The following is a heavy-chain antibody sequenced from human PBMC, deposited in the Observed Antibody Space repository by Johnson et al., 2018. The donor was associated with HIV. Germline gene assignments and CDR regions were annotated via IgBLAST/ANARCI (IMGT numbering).Heavy chain of an antibody. CDR2: ISYGGNAK. CDR3: ARKSVINFDAIDV. J-gene: IGHJ3*01. Sequence: QVLLVESGGGVVHPGRSLRLSCAASGFTFSNYAMHWVRQAPGKGLEWVAIISYGGNAKYYADSVRGRFTISRDDSKNTLFLQMNSLRVEDTAVYFCARKSVINFDAIDVWGRGTLVTVSS. V-gene: IGHV3-30*04. D-gene: IGHD4-23*01. CDR1: GFTFSNYA.